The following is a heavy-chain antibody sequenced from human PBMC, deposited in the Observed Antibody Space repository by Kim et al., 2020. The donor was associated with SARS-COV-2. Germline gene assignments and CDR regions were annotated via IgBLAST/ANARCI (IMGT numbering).Heavy chain of an antibody. J-gene: IGHJ3*02. D-gene: IGHD3-10*01. Sequence: SETQSLTCTVSGGSISSGSYYWSWIRQPAGKGLEWIGRIYTSGSTNYNPSLKSRVTISVDTSKNQFSLKLSSVTAADTAVYYCARDGVTMVRGSFAFDIWGQGTMVTVSS. CDR3: ARDGVTMVRGSFAFDI. V-gene: IGHV4-61*02. CDR1: GGSISSGSYY. CDR2: IYTSGST.